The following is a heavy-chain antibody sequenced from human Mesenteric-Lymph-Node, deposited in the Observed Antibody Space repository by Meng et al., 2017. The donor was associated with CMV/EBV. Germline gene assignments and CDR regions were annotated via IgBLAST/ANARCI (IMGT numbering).Heavy chain of an antibody. D-gene: IGHD2-2*01. CDR3: ARAQGYCSSTSCTNWFDP. CDR1: GYTFTAHD. V-gene: IGHV1-69*10. J-gene: IGHJ5*02. CDR2: IIPILGVA. Sequence: SVKVSCKASGYTFTAHDISWVRQAPGQGLEWMGGIIPILGVANYAQKFQGRVTITADKSTSTAYMELSSLRSEDTAVYYCARAQGYCSSTSCTNWFDPWGQGTLVTVSS.